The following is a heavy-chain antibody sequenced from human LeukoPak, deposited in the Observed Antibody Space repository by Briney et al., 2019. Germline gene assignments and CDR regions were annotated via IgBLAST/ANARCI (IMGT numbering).Heavy chain of an antibody. CDR2: INHSGST. Sequence: SETLSLTCAVYGGSFSGYYWSWIRQPPGKGLEWIGEINHSGSTNYNPSLKSRVTISVDTSKNQFSLKLSSVTAADTAVYYCARGLGYCTGGSCYRYWYFDLRGRGTLVTVSS. V-gene: IGHV4-34*01. CDR1: GGSFSGYY. D-gene: IGHD2-15*01. J-gene: IGHJ2*01. CDR3: ARGLGYCTGGSCYRYWYFDL.